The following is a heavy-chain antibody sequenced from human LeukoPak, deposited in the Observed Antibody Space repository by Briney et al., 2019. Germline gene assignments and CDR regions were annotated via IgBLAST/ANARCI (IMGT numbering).Heavy chain of an antibody. CDR2: IRYDGSNK. CDR1: GFTFSSYG. J-gene: IGHJ4*02. V-gene: IGHV3-30*02. D-gene: IGHD1-26*01. Sequence: PGGSLRLSCAASGFTFSSYGMHWVRQAPGKGLEWVAFIRYDGSNKYYADSVKGRFSISRDNSKNTLYLQMNSLRAEDTAVYYCARKYSGSYWGYFDYWGQGTLVTVSS. CDR3: ARKYSGSYWGYFDY.